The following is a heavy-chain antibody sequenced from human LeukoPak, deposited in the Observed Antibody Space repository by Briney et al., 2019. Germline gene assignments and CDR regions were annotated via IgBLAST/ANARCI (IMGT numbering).Heavy chain of an antibody. CDR1: GFTFSTYC. D-gene: IGHD4-17*01. Sequence: PGGSLRLSCAASGFTFSTYCMSWVRQAPGKRLEWVANIKKDGSEKHYLDSVDGGFIISRDDAKNSLYLQMNSLRADDTAVYYCARSYGDPWSGERFHFWGQGTLVTVSS. CDR3: ARSYGDPWSGERFHF. CDR2: IKKDGSEK. V-gene: IGHV3-7*01. J-gene: IGHJ4*02.